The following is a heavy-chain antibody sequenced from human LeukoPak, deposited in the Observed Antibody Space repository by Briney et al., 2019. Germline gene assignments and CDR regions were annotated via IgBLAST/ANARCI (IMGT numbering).Heavy chain of an antibody. J-gene: IGHJ4*02. V-gene: IGHV3-21*01. CDR2: ISSSSSYI. D-gene: IGHD6-6*01. CDR1: GFTFSSYS. CDR3: ANQRRDSNSSPFRYHFDY. Sequence: GGSLRLSCAASGFTFSSYSMNWVRQAPGKGLEWVSSISSSSSYIYYADSAKGRFTISRDNAKNSLYLQMNSLRAEDTAVYYCANQRRDSNSSPFRYHFDYWGQGTLVTVSS.